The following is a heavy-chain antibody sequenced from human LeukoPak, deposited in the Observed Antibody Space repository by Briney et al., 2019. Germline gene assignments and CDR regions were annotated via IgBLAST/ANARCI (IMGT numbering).Heavy chain of an antibody. CDR2: IIPILGIA. Sequence: SVKVSCKASGGTFSSYAISWVRQAPGQGLEWMGRIIPILGIANYAQKFQGRVTITADKSTSAAYMELSSLRSEDTAVYYYARSAVRGVIITWYWFDPWGQGTLVTVSS. D-gene: IGHD3-10*01. V-gene: IGHV1-69*04. CDR3: ARSAVRGVIITWYWFDP. CDR1: GGTFSSYA. J-gene: IGHJ5*02.